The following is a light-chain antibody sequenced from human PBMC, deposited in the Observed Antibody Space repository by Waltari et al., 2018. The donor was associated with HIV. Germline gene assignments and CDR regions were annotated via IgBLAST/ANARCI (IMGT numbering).Light chain of an antibody. Sequence: QSALTQPASLSGSPGQSITITCRGTGSDIGLSDLFSWYRQEPGKAPRLLIYGVSNRPSEISRRFSGSKARTTASLTISALQADDEGDYYCSAYTMSGSLVFGGGTKLTVL. CDR2: GVS. CDR1: GSDIGLSDL. V-gene: IGLV2-14*01. J-gene: IGLJ2*01. CDR3: SAYTMSGSLV.